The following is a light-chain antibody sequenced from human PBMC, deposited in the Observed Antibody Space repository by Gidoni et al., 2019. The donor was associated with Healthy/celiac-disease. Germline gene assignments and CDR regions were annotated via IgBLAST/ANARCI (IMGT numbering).Light chain of an antibody. J-gene: IGKJ5*01. CDR3: QQYNSYRIT. CDR1: QSISSW. Sequence: DIQMTQSPSTLSASVRDRVTITYRASQSISSWLAWYQQKPGKAPKLLIYKASSLESGVPSRFSGSGSGTEFTLTISSLQPDDFATYYCQQYNSYRITFGQGTRLEIK. CDR2: KAS. V-gene: IGKV1-5*03.